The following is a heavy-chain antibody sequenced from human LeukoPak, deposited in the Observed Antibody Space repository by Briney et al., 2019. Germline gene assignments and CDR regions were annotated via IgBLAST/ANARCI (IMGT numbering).Heavy chain of an antibody. CDR2: INQGGSEK. J-gene: IGHJ4*02. CDR3: ARLVVPPGNRGWYYEH. Sequence: PGGSLRLSCAASGFTFSSYEMNWVRQAPGEGLEWVANINQGGSEKYYVESVKGRFTISRDNAKNSLDLQMNSLRVEDTAIYYCARLVVPPGNRGWYYEHWGQGTLVTVSS. V-gene: IGHV3-7*03. CDR1: GFTFSSYE. D-gene: IGHD2-2*01.